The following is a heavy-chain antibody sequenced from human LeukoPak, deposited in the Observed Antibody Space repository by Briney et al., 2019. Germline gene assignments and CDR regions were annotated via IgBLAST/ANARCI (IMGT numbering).Heavy chain of an antibody. CDR2: IYHSGST. V-gene: IGHV4-38-2*02. J-gene: IGHJ4*02. CDR1: GYSISSGYY. D-gene: IGHD6-6*01. CDR3: ARDFIAARVVAY. Sequence: SETLSLTCTVSGYSISSGYYWGWIRQPPGKRLEWIGSIYHSGSTYYNPSLKSRVTISVDTSKNQFSLKLSSVTAADPAVYYCARDFIAARVVAYWGQGTLVTVSS.